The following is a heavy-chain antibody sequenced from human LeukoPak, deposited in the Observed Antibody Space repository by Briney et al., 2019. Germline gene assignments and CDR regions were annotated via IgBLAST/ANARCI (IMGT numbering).Heavy chain of an antibody. CDR3: AKDRYGGTWYYFDY. Sequence: PGGSLRLSCAASGFTFSIYAMSWVRQAPGKGLEWVSGISGSGGSTFYADSVKGRFTISRDNSKNTLFLQMNSLRAEDTAVYYCAKDRYGGTWYYFDYWGQGTLVTVSS. CDR2: ISGSGGST. J-gene: IGHJ4*02. CDR1: GFTFSIYA. D-gene: IGHD4-23*01. V-gene: IGHV3-23*01.